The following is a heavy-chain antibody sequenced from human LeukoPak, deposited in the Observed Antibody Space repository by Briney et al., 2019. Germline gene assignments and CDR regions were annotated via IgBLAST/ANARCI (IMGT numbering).Heavy chain of an antibody. Sequence: SETLSLTCAVYGGSFSGYCWSWIRQPPGKGLEWIGEINHSGSTNYNPSLKSRVTISVDTSKNQFSLKLSSVTAADTAVYYCARAPYDIHEGKYYFDYWGQGTLVTVSS. CDR1: GGSFSGYC. CDR2: INHSGST. D-gene: IGHD3-9*01. J-gene: IGHJ4*02. V-gene: IGHV4-34*01. CDR3: ARAPYDIHEGKYYFDY.